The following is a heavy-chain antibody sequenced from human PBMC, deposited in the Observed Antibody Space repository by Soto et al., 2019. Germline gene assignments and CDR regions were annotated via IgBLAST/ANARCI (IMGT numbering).Heavy chain of an antibody. CDR3: ARADGYNYWPAWY. J-gene: IGHJ4*02. Sequence: QVQLVQSGAEVKKPGSSVNVSCKASGGTFSSYAISWVRQAPGQGLEWMGGIVPIFGTPTYAQRFQGRVTITADKSTSTAYMGLSSLTSEDTSLFYCARADGYNYWPAWYWGQGTLVTVSS. D-gene: IGHD5-12*01. CDR1: GGTFSSYA. CDR2: IVPIFGTP. V-gene: IGHV1-69*06.